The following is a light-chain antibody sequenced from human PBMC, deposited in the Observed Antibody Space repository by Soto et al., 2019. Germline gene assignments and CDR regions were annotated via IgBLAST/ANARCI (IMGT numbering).Light chain of an antibody. CDR2: GAS. Sequence: EIVMTQSPATLSVSPGGGAALSCRASQSVSSNLAWYQQKPGQAPRLLIYGASTRATGFPARFSGSGSGTEFTLTISSLQSEDFAVYYCQQYKNWPLTFGGGTRVVIK. CDR3: QQYKNWPLT. CDR1: QSVSSN. J-gene: IGKJ4*01. V-gene: IGKV3-15*01.